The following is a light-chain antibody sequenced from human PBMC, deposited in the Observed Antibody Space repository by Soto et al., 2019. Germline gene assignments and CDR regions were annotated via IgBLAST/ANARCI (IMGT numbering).Light chain of an antibody. V-gene: IGLV2-14*01. CDR3: SSFTTSYFYV. J-gene: IGLJ1*01. Sequence: QSVLTQPASMSGSPGQSITISCTGSGSDIGAYNYVSWYQQHPGKAPKLLIHGVTRRPSGVSSRFSASKSAYTASLTISGLQAEDEATYFCSSFTTSYFYVFGPGTKVTV. CDR1: GSDIGAYNY. CDR2: GVT.